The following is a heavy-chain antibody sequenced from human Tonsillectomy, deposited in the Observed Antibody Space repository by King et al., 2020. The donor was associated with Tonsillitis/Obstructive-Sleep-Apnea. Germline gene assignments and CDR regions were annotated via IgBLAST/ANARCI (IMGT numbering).Heavy chain of an antibody. J-gene: IGHJ4*01. CDR1: GFTFSSYA. D-gene: IGHD3-3*01. CDR2: ISYDGSNK. CDR3: ARAGAHDFWSGYDTSSREYFDY. V-gene: IGHV3-30*04. Sequence: VQLVESGGGVVQPGRSLRLSCAASGFTFSSYAMHWVRQAPGKGLEWVAVISYDGSNKYYADSVKGRFTISRDNSKNTLYLQMNSLRAEDTAVYYCARAGAHDFWSGYDTSSREYFDYCGHGTLGSVSS.